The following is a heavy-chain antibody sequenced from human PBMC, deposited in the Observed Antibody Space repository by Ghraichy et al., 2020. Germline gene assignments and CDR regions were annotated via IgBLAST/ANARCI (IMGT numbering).Heavy chain of an antibody. Sequence: GGSLRLSCAASGFIFSSNGMHWVRQAPGKGLEWVAVIWNDGSNKYYADSVKGRFTISRDNSKNTLYLQMNSLRGEDTALYYCARDRAVAGTEYFQHWGQGTLVTVSS. CDR2: IWNDGSNK. D-gene: IGHD6-19*01. J-gene: IGHJ1*01. CDR1: GFIFSSNG. CDR3: ARDRAVAGTEYFQH. V-gene: IGHV3-33*01.